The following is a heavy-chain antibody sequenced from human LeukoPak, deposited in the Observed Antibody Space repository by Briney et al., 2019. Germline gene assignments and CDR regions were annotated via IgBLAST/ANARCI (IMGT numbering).Heavy chain of an antibody. J-gene: IGHJ3*02. V-gene: IGHV4-34*01. CDR2: VYHTGTT. CDR3: ARGYGALGLWAFDI. Sequence: SETLSLTCAVYGGSFSGYYWSWLRQPPGKGLEWIGEVYHTGTTNYNPSLKSRVTISLGTSKNQFSLKLSSVTAADTALYYCARGYGALGLWAFDIWGQGTVVTISS. CDR1: GGSFSGYY. D-gene: IGHD4-17*01.